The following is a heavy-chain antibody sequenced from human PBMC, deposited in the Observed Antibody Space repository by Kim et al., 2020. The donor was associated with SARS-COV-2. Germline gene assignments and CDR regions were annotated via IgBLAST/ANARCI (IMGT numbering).Heavy chain of an antibody. Sequence: ASVKVSCKASGYSFSSYSIHWVRQAPGHRLEWMGWINAGNGNTKYPQNFQDRVTITRDTSANTAHMELSRLRSEDTAVYYCARGGSDHDLINFDYWGQGTLVSVSS. V-gene: IGHV1-3*01. D-gene: IGHD1-1*01. CDR1: GYSFSSYS. CDR3: ARGGSDHDLINFDY. CDR2: INAGNGNT. J-gene: IGHJ4*02.